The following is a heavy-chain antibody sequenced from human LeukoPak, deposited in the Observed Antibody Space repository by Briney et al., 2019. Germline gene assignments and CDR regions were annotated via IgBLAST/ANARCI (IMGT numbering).Heavy chain of an antibody. CDR3: ARVGGGSSNYGSGSFLY. J-gene: IGHJ4*02. Sequence: GGSLRLSCAASGFTFSDHNMAWVRQAPGKVLEWVSSISSSSTYINYADSVKGRFTISRDTAKNSLHLQMNSLRAEDTAVYFCARVGGGSSNYGSGSFLYWGQGTLVTVSS. CDR1: GFTFSDHN. V-gene: IGHV3-21*01. CDR2: ISSSSTYI. D-gene: IGHD3-10*01.